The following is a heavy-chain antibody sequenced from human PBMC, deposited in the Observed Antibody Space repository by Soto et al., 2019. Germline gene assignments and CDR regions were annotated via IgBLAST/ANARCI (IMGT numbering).Heavy chain of an antibody. CDR1: GFTFSSHG. V-gene: IGHV3-33*01. CDR3: AGGGHYHDILDGFYKDY. CDR2: IWYDGTTK. Sequence: QVQLVESGGGVVQPGGSLRLSCAASGFTFSSHGMHWVRQAPGKGLQWVALIWYDGTTKYYGDSVKGRFTISRDNSKNTLYLEMNSLRAEDTAVYFRAGGGHYHDILDGFYKDYWGQGTLVTVSS. J-gene: IGHJ4*02. D-gene: IGHD3-9*01.